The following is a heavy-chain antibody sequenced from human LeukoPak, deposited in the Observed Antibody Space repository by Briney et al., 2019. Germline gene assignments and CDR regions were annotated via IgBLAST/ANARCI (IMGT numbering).Heavy chain of an antibody. CDR3: TRDGRRGTNGDAFDI. V-gene: IGHV4-61*02. CDR1: GDSITSGHYF. CDR2: VSVSGST. J-gene: IGHJ3*02. Sequence: SETLSLTCTVSGDSITSGHYFWSWIRQPAGKGLEWIGRVSVSGSTNYNPSLNSRVTISIDTSKNHFSLKLISVTAADTALYNCTRDGRRGTNGDAFDIWGQGTMVTASS. D-gene: IGHD1-26*01.